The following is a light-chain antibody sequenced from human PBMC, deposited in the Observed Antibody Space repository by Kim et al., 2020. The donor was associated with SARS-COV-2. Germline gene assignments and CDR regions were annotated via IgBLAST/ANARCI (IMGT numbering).Light chain of an antibody. CDR3: QQYGSSPYS. V-gene: IGKV3-20*01. J-gene: IGKJ2*03. Sequence: LHPRERAIIFCSASQSRVTSLLAWSQQNPGQAPRLLIYEAFKRIAGIPDRYSGSGAGTDFTLTISRPEPEDCAMYNCQQYGSSPYSFGQATKLDIK. CDR1: QSRVTSL. CDR2: EAF.